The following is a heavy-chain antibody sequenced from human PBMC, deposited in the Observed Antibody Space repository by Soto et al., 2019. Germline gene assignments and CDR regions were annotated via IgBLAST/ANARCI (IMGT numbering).Heavy chain of an antibody. CDR3: ARGPIVLVPAAISVGPYSSSWERSEFDY. Sequence: GGSLRLSCSGSGFTFSSYAMHWVRQAPGKGLEWVAVISYDGSNKYYADSVKGRFTISRDNSKNTLYLQMNSLRAEDTAVYYCARGPIVLVPAAISVGPYSSSWERSEFDYWGQGTLVTV. J-gene: IGHJ4*02. CDR1: GFTFSSYA. V-gene: IGHV3-30-3*01. CDR2: ISYDGSNK. D-gene: IGHD2-2*01.